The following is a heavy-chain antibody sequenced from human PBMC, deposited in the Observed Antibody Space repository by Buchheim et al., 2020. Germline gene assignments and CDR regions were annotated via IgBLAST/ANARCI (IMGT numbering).Heavy chain of an antibody. Sequence: EMQLVEAGGGLVQPGGSLRLSCTASGFTFGNFEMKWVRQAPGKGLEWVAYISSSGTTKYYADSVKGRFTISRDNAENSLFLQVSSLRAEDTAVYYCARLGLSAEAEGYYYYYMDVWGKGTT. CDR2: ISSSGTTK. CDR1: GFTFGNFE. V-gene: IGHV3-48*03. D-gene: IGHD6-13*01. CDR3: ARLGLSAEAEGYYYYYMDV. J-gene: IGHJ6*03.